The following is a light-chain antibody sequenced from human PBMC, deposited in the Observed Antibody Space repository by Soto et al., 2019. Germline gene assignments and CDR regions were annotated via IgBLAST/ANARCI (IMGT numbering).Light chain of an antibody. J-gene: IGKJ5*01. V-gene: IGKV3-15*01. CDR2: GAS. Sequence: MMTKLSPATVSVSKRERVTLSCRTSHSVNSHVAWYQQKPGQAPRLLLYGASTRATGIPVRFSGSGFGTEFTLTISSLQSEDFAVYYCQQYNNWPLITFCHGALPEIK. CDR1: HSVNSH. CDR3: QQYNNWPLIT.